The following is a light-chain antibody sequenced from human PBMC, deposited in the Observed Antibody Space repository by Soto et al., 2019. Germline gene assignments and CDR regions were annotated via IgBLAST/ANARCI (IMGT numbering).Light chain of an antibody. CDR1: SSDVGGYNF. J-gene: IGLJ2*01. CDR3: NSYTRSSTLV. CDR2: NVY. V-gene: IGLV2-14*03. Sequence: QSALTQPASVSGSPGQSITISCTGTSSDVGGYNFVSWYQQHPGKAPKLMLYNVYDRPSGISHRFSGSRSGNTASLTISGLQAEDEAHYYCNSYTRSSTLVFGGGTKLTV.